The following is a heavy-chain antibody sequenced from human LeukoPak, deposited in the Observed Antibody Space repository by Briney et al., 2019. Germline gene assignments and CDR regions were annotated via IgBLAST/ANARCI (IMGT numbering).Heavy chain of an antibody. J-gene: IGHJ4*02. Sequence: PGGSLRLSCAASGFTFSSYSMNWVRQAPGKGLEWVSHITASGTAMFYADSVKGRFTISRDNSKNTLYLQMNSLRAEDTAVYYCARDGEDYGDYGFDYWGQGTLVTVSS. CDR2: ITASGTAM. V-gene: IGHV3-48*01. D-gene: IGHD4-17*01. CDR1: GFTFSSYS. CDR3: ARDGEDYGDYGFDY.